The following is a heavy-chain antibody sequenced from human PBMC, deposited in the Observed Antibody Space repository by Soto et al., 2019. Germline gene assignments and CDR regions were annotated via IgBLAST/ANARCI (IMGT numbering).Heavy chain of an antibody. CDR1: GGSISSYY. V-gene: IGHV4-59*01. CDR3: ARERFYYDSSGYNDAFDI. CDR2: IYYSGST. Sequence: SETLSLTCTVSGGSISSYYWSWIRQPPGKGLEWIGYIYYSGSTNYNPSLKSRVTISVDTSKNHFSLKLSSVTAADTAVYYCARERFYYDSSGYNDAFDIWGQGTMVTVSS. J-gene: IGHJ3*02. D-gene: IGHD3-22*01.